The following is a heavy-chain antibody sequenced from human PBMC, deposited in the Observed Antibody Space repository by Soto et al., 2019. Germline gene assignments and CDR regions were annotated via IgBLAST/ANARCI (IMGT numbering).Heavy chain of an antibody. Sequence: QITLKESGPTLVKPTQTLTLTCTLSGFSLNTSGVGVGWIRQSPRKALEWLALIYWDDDKRYRPSLKSRVTITKDTSENQVVLTMTNMDPVDTATYYCAHVNWAPYYFDYWGQGTLVTVSS. CDR3: AHVNWAPYYFDY. CDR2: IYWDDDK. D-gene: IGHD1-1*01. J-gene: IGHJ4*02. V-gene: IGHV2-5*02. CDR1: GFSLNTSGVG.